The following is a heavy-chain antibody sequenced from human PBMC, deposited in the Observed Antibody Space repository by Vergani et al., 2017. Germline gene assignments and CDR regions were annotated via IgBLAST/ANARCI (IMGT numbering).Heavy chain of an antibody. CDR2: ISGSGGST. CDR1: GFTFSSYA. V-gene: IGHV3-23*04. D-gene: IGHD1-20*01. CDR3: ARAYGRYDWFDY. Sequence: EGQLVESGGGLVKPGGSLRLSCAASGFTFSSYAMSWVRQAPGKGLEWVSAISGSGGSTYYADSVKGRFTISRDNSKNTLYLQMNSLRVEDTAVYYCARAYGRYDWFDYWGQRTLVTVSS. J-gene: IGHJ4*01.